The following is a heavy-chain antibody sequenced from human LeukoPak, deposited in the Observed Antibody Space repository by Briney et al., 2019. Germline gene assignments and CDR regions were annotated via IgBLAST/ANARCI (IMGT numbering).Heavy chain of an antibody. CDR2: IYYSGGT. D-gene: IGHD2-2*01. CDR3: ARVSTSPHYYYYMDV. J-gene: IGHJ6*03. Sequence: SETLSLTCTVSGGSISSYYWSWIRQPPGKGLEWIGYIYYSGGTNYNPSLKSRVTISVDTSKNQFSLKLSSVTAADTALYYCARVSTSPHYYYYMDVWGKGTTVTVSS. CDR1: GGSISSYY. V-gene: IGHV4-59*01.